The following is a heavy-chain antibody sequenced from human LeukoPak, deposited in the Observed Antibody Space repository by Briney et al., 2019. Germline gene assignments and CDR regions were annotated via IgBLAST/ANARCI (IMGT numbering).Heavy chain of an antibody. CDR1: GFTFSSYS. J-gene: IGHJ4*02. CDR3: ASQPSVVY. Sequence: PGGSLRLSCAASGFTFSSYSMNWVRQAPGKGLEWVSYISSSSSTIYYADSVKGRFTISRDNSKNTLYLQMNSLRAEDTAVYYCASQPSVVYWGQGTLVTVSS. D-gene: IGHD2-2*01. V-gene: IGHV3-48*01. CDR2: ISSSSSTI.